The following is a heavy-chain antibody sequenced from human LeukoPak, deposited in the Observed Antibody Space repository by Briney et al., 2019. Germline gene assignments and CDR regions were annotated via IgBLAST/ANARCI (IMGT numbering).Heavy chain of an antibody. J-gene: IGHJ4*02. Sequence: KSSETLSLTCTVSGGSISSYYWSWIRQPPGKGLEWIGYIYYTESTNYNPSLKSRVTISVDTSKNHFSLKLTSVTAADTAVYYCARMYDRSGYYYPFDYWGQGTLVTVSS. CDR2: IYYTEST. CDR3: ARMYDRSGYYYPFDY. CDR1: GGSISSYY. D-gene: IGHD3-22*01. V-gene: IGHV4-59*08.